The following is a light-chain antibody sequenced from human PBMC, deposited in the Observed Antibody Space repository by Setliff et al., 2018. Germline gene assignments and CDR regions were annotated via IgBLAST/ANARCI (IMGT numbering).Light chain of an antibody. CDR2: RNN. V-gene: IGLV1-44*01. CDR3: AAWDDSLNGEV. CDR1: SSNIGSNT. Sequence: QSVLTQPPSASGTPGQRVTISCSGSSSNIGSNTVNWYQQLPGTAPKLLIYRNNQRPSGVPDRFSGSKSGTSASLAISGLQSGDEADYYCAAWDDSLNGEVFGTGTKVTVL. J-gene: IGLJ1*01.